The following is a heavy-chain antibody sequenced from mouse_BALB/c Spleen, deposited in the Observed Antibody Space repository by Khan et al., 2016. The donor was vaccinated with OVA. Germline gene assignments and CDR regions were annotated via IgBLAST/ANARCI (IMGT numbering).Heavy chain of an antibody. CDR2: ISYTGGT. Sequence: EVKLEVSGPGLVKPSQSLSLTCTVTGYSITSDYAWNWIRQFPGNKLEWMGYISYTGGTSYFPSLKSRISITRDTSKNQFFLQLNSVTTEDSATYYCARWFAYWGQGTLVTVS. J-gene: IGHJ3*01. CDR3: ARWFAY. V-gene: IGHV3-2*02. CDR1: GYSITSDYA.